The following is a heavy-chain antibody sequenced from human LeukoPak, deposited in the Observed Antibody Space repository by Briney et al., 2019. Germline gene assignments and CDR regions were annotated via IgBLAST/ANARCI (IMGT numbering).Heavy chain of an antibody. CDR1: GFTFSRRA. V-gene: IGHV3-23*01. Sequence: GGSLRLSCAASGFTFSRRAMSWVRQAPEKGLEWVSTISSSGGSTYYADSVKGRFTISRDNSKNTLNLQMNSLRAEDTAVYYCAKGESIYDVYFWGQGTMVTVSS. CDR3: AKGESIYDVYF. CDR2: ISSSGGST. D-gene: IGHD3-16*01. J-gene: IGHJ3*01.